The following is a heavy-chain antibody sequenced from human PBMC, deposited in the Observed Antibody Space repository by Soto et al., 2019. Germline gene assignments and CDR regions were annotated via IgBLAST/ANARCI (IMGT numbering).Heavy chain of an antibody. V-gene: IGHV1-69*13. J-gene: IGHJ5*02. CDR3: ARVRISHWFDP. CDR2: IIPIFGTA. D-gene: IGHD2-15*01. CDR1: GYTFTSYY. Sequence: GAAVKVSCKASGYTFTSYYMHWVLQAPGQGLEWMGGIIPIFGTANYAQKFQGRVTITADESTSTAYMELSSLRSEDTAVYYCARVRISHWFDPWGQGTLVTVSS.